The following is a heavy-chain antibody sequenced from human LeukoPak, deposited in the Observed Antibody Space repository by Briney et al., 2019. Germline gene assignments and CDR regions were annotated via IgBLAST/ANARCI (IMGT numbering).Heavy chain of an antibody. CDR2: INPSGGST. CDR1: AYTFTNYY. Sequence: GASVKVSCKASAYTFTNYYIHWVRQAPGQGLQWMGVINPSGGSTTYAQRFQGRVTMTRDTSTSTLYMELSSLRVEDTAVYYCARSAEYYYYATDVWGQGTTVTVSS. J-gene: IGHJ6*02. V-gene: IGHV1-46*01. CDR3: ARSAEYYYYATDV.